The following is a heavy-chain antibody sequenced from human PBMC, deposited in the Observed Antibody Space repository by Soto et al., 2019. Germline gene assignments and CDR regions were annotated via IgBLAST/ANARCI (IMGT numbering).Heavy chain of an antibody. J-gene: IGHJ5*02. CDR3: ARRVWYYFDSSARNWFDP. CDR1: VCSVTSCW. D-gene: IGHD3-22*01. Sequence: CCQRSVCSVTSCWNGWRREKEGKALEWMGIIYPGDSDTRYSPSFQGQVTISADKSISTAYLQWSSLKAADTAMYYCARRVWYYFDSSARNWFDPWGQGTLVTVSS. V-gene: IGHV5-51*01. CDR2: IYPGDSDT.